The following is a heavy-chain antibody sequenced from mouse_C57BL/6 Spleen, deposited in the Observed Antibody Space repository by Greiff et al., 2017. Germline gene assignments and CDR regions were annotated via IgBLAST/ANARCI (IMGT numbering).Heavy chain of an antibody. V-gene: IGHV1-82*01. Sequence: VQLQQSGPELVKPGASVKISCKASGYAFSSSWMNWVKQRPGKGLEWIGRIYPGDGDTNYNGKFKGKATLTADKSSSTAYMQLSSLTSEDSAVXFCARGDYGSYFDYWGQGTTLTVSS. CDR2: IYPGDGDT. D-gene: IGHD1-1*01. J-gene: IGHJ2*01. CDR1: GYAFSSSW. CDR3: ARGDYGSYFDY.